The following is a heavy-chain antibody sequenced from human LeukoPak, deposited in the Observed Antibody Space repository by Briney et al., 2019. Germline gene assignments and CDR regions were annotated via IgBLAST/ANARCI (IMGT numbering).Heavy chain of an antibody. CDR1: GFTFSSYA. CDR3: ARGLAWGDYGPIYFDY. CDR2: ISGSGGST. D-gene: IGHD4-17*01. J-gene: IGHJ4*02. V-gene: IGHV3-23*01. Sequence: PGGSLRLSCAASGFTFSSYAVSWVRQAPGKGLEWVSAISGSGGSTYYADSVKGRFTISRDNSKNTPYLQMNSLRAEDTAVYYCARGLAWGDYGPIYFDYWGQGTLVTVSS.